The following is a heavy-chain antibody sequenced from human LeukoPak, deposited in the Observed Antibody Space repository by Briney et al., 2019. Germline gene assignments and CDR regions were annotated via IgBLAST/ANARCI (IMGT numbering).Heavy chain of an antibody. Sequence: SETVSLTCTVSGDSISNRRYYWGWIRQPPGKGMEWIGSTSYGGSTYYNPSLQSRVTISVDTSKNQFSLKLSPVTAADTAVYYCARLRPLGYCSSTSCLSFDYWGQGTLVTVSS. CDR3: ARLRPLGYCSSTSCLSFDY. V-gene: IGHV4-39*01. CDR1: GDSISNRRYY. D-gene: IGHD2-2*01. CDR2: TSYGGST. J-gene: IGHJ4*02.